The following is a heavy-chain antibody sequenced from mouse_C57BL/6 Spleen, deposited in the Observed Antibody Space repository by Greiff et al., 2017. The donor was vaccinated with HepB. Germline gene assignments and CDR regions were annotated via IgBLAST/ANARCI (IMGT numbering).Heavy chain of an antibody. CDR1: GYTFTSYG. CDR2: IYPRSGNT. Sequence: VQGVESGAELARPGASVKLSCKASGYTFTSYGISWVKQRTGQGLEWIGEIYPRSGNTYYNEKFKGKATLTADKSSSTAYMELRSLTSEDSAVYFCARWGPFAYWGQGTLVTVSA. J-gene: IGHJ3*01. CDR3: ARWGPFAY. V-gene: IGHV1-81*01.